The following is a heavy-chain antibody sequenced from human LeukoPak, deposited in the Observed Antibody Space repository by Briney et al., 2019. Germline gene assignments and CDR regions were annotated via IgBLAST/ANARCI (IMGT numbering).Heavy chain of an antibody. D-gene: IGHD1-26*01. CDR3: ARDRSSGSYLDAFDI. J-gene: IGHJ3*02. V-gene: IGHV3-30-3*01. CDR2: ISYDGSNK. CDR1: GFTFSSYA. Sequence: PGRSLRLSCAASGFTFSSYAMHWVRQAPGKGLEWVAVISYDGSNKYYADSVKGRFTISRDNSKNTLYLQMNSLRAEDTAVHYCARDRSSGSYLDAFDIWGQGTMVTVSS.